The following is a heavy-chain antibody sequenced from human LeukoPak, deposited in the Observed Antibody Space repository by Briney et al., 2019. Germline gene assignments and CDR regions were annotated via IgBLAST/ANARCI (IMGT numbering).Heavy chain of an antibody. D-gene: IGHD4-23*01. J-gene: IGHJ4*02. Sequence: PGGSLRLSCAVSGFTFSNYRMSWVRQAPGKGLEWVANIKQDGSDKYYVDSVKGRFTISKDNAKNSLYLQMNSLRAEYTAVYYCAKSSGYGGIDFDFWGQGTLVTVSS. CDR3: AKSSGYGGIDFDF. CDR2: IKQDGSDK. V-gene: IGHV3-7*02. CDR1: GFTFSNYR.